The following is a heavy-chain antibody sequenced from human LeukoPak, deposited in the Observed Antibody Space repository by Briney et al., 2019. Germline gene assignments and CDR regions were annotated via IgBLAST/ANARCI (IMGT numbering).Heavy chain of an antibody. V-gene: IGHV5-51*01. CDR3: ARHGRITWSHDAFDI. J-gene: IGHJ3*02. CDR2: IYPGDSDT. Sequence: GESLKISCKGSGYIFNSYWIGWVRQMPGKGLEWMGIIYPGDSDTRYSPSFQGQVTISADKSISTAYLQWSSLKASDTAMYYCARHGRITWSHDAFDIWGQGTMVTVSS. D-gene: IGHD6-13*01. CDR1: GYIFNSYW.